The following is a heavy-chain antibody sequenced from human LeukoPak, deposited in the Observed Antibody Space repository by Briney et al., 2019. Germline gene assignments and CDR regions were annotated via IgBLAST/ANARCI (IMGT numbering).Heavy chain of an antibody. V-gene: IGHV4-39*07. D-gene: IGHD7-27*01. CDR2: IYYSGST. Sequence: SETLSLTCTVSGGSISSRSYYWGWIRQPPGKGLEWIGSIYYSGSTYYNPSLQSRVTISVDTSKNQFSLKLSSVTAADTAVYYCARNWGSAKVDYWGQGTLVTVSS. CDR1: GGSISSRSYY. J-gene: IGHJ4*02. CDR3: ARNWGSAKVDY.